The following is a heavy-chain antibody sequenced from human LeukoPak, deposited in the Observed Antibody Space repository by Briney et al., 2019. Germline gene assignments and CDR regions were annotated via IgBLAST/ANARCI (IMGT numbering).Heavy chain of an antibody. CDR3: ARAHGNTYYFDY. D-gene: IGHD4-23*01. CDR1: GYTFTSYD. V-gene: IGHV1-8*01. CDR2: MNPNSGNT. J-gene: IGHJ4*02. Sequence: ASVKVSCKASGYTFTSYDINWVRQATGQGLEWMGWMNPNSGNTGYAQKFQGRVTMTRNTSISTAYMELSSLRSEDTAVYYCARAHGNTYYFDYWGQGTLVTVSS.